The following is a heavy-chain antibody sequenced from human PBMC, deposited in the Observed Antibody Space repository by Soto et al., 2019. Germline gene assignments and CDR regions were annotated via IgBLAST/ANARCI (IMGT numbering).Heavy chain of an antibody. D-gene: IGHD2-21*01. CDR3: ASSPGVWYYGMDV. V-gene: IGHV5-51*01. J-gene: IGHJ6*02. CDR2: IYPGDSDT. Sequence: GESLKSSCKGSGYSFTSYWIGWVRQMPGKGLEWMGIIYPGDSDTRYSPSFQGQVTISADKSISTAYLQWSSLKASDTAMYYCASSPGVWYYGMDVWGQGTTVTVSS. CDR1: GYSFTSYW.